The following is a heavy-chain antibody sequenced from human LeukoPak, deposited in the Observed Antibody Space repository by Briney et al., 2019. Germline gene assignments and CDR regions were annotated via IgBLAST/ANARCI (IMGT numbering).Heavy chain of an antibody. V-gene: IGHV4-34*01. J-gene: IGHJ4*02. CDR1: GGSFSGYY. D-gene: IGHD5-18*01. CDR3: ELARYSYGTYFDY. CDR2: INHSGST. Sequence: SETLSLTCAVYGGSFSGYYWSWIRQPPGKGLEWIEEINHSGSTNYNPSLKSRVTISVDTSQNQFPLKLTAVTAADTAVYYCELARYSYGTYFDYWGQGSLVTVSS.